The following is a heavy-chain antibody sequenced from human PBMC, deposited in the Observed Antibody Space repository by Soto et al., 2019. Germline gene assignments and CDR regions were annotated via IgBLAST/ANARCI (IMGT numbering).Heavy chain of an antibody. CDR1: GYTFTSYG. J-gene: IGHJ5*02. D-gene: IGHD2-15*01. V-gene: IGHV1-18*04. CDR3: ARDPKYCSGGSCYLNWFDP. Sequence: ASVKVSCKASGYTFTSYGISWVRQAPGQGLEWMGWISAYNGNTSYAQKLQGRVTMTTDTSTSTAYMELRSLRSDDTAVYYCARDPKYCSGGSCYLNWFDPWGQGTLVTVSS. CDR2: ISAYNGNT.